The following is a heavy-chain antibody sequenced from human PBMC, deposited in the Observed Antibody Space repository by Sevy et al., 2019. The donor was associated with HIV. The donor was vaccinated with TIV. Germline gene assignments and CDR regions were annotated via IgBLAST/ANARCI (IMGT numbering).Heavy chain of an antibody. Sequence: GGSLRLSCAASEFTFSSHAVSWVRLAPGKGLEWVSAISGNGENRHYADSVRGRFTISRDNFKNTLYLQMNSLRAEDTALYYCARDGRGISAFDIWGQGTMVTVSS. CDR2: ISGNGENR. J-gene: IGHJ3*02. CDR3: ARDGRGISAFDI. CDR1: EFTFSSHA. V-gene: IGHV3-23*01. D-gene: IGHD3-3*02.